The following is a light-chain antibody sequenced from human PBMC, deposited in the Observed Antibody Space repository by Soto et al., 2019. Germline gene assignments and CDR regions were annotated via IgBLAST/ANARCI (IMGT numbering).Light chain of an antibody. CDR2: GAS. CDR3: HQHGSSPQT. CDR1: QSVSSSY. V-gene: IGKV3-20*01. Sequence: EIVLTQSPGTLSLSPGERATLSCRASQSVSSSYLAWYQQKPRQAPRLLIYGASSRATVITDSFSGSGSGRDFTLTISRLQPADFAVYYYHQHGSSPQTFGQGTKVEVK. J-gene: IGKJ1*01.